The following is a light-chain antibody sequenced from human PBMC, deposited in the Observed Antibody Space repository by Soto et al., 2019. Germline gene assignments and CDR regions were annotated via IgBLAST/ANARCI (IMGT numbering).Light chain of an antibody. J-gene: IGKJ1*01. CDR3: QQYYSYPLT. CDR1: QGISSY. V-gene: IGKV1-8*01. Sequence: AIRMTQSPSSFSASTGDRVTITCRASQGISSYLAWYQPKPAQAPTLLIYAASTLQSGVPSRFSGSGSGTDFTLTISCLQSEDFATYYCQQYYSYPLTCGQGTKVEIK. CDR2: AAS.